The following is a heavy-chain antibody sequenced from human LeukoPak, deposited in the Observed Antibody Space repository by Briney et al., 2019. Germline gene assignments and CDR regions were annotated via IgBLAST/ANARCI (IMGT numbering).Heavy chain of an antibody. V-gene: IGHV1-18*01. CDR2: ISAYNGNT. CDR3: ARVVGGAYYYYYYMDV. D-gene: IGHD3-16*01. CDR1: GYTFTSYG. Sequence: GASVKVSCKASGYTFTSYGISWVRQAPGQGLEWMGWISAYNGNTNYAQKLQGRVTMTTDTSTSTAYMELRSLRSDDTAVYYCARVVGGAYYYYYYMDVGDKGTTVTVSS. J-gene: IGHJ6*03.